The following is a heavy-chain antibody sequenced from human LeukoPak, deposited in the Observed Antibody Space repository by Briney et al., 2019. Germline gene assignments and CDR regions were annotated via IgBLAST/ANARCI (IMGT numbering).Heavy chain of an antibody. J-gene: IGHJ4*02. D-gene: IGHD2-2*01. CDR3: AKVLQYQLLLDFGY. V-gene: IGHV3-11*01. Sequence: GGSLRLSCAASGFTFSDYYMSWIRQAPGKGLEWVSYISSSGSTIYYADSVKGRFTISRDNAKNSLYLQTNSLRAEDTAVYYCAKVLQYQLLLDFGYWGQGTLVTVSS. CDR1: GFTFSDYY. CDR2: ISSSGSTI.